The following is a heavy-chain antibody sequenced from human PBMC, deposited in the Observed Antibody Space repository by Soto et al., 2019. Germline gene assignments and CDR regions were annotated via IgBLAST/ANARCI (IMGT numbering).Heavy chain of an antibody. CDR1: GFTFSSYA. CDR2: ISGSGGST. CDR3: AKCDARSPAGYYDY. V-gene: IGHV3-23*01. J-gene: IGHJ4*02. Sequence: GGSLRLSCAASGFTFSSYAMSWVRQAPGKGLEWVSAISGSGGSTYYADSVKGRFTISRDNSKNTLYLQMNSLRAEDTAVYYCAKCDARSPAGYYDYWGQGSLVTVSS. D-gene: IGHD3-9*01.